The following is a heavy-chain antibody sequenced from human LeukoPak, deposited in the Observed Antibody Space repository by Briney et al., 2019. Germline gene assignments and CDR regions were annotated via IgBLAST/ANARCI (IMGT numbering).Heavy chain of an antibody. Sequence: ASVKVSCKASGYTFTSYGISWVRQAPGQGLEWMGWISAYNGNTNYAQKLQGRVTMTTDTSTSTAYMELRSLRPDDTAVYYCARDRYCSGGSCYSGYFDYWGQGTLVTVSS. CDR2: ISAYNGNT. CDR3: ARDRYCSGGSCYSGYFDY. V-gene: IGHV1-18*01. D-gene: IGHD2-15*01. J-gene: IGHJ4*02. CDR1: GYTFTSYG.